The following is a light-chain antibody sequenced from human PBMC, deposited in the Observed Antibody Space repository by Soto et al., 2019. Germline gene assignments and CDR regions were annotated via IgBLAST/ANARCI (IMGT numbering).Light chain of an antibody. CDR1: NSDVGGYNY. CDR3: SSFTLTSSTV. V-gene: IGLV2-14*01. CDR2: DVN. J-gene: IGLJ2*01. Sequence: QSALTQPASVSGSPGQSITISCTGTNSDVGGYNYVSWYQQHPGKVPKLMIYDVNNRPSGVSNRFSGSKSGNTASLTISGLQAEDEADYYCSSFTLTSSTVFGGGTKLTVL.